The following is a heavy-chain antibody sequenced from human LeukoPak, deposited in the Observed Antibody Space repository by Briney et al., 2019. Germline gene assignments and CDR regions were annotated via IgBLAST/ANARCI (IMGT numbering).Heavy chain of an antibody. CDR3: ARGILPPDYYYMDV. Sequence: PPETLSLTCTVSGYSISSGYYWGWIRQPPGKGLEWIGSIYHSGSTYYNPSLKSRVTISVDTSKNQFSLKLSSVTAADTAVYYCARGILPPDYYYMDVWGKGTTVTVSS. J-gene: IGHJ6*03. CDR2: IYHSGST. D-gene: IGHD2-15*01. CDR1: GYSISSGYY. V-gene: IGHV4-38-2*02.